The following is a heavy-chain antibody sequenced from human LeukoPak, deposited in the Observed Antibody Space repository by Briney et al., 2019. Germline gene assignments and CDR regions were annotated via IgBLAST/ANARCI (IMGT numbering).Heavy chain of an antibody. Sequence: GGSLRLSCAASGFTFRKYAMTWVRQAPGKGLEWVGRIKGKTDGGTTDYAAPVKGRFTISRDDSKNTLYLQMNSLKTEDTAVYYCTTGQWLVPWDWGQGTLVTVSS. CDR1: GFTFRKYA. D-gene: IGHD6-19*01. V-gene: IGHV3-15*01. CDR3: TTGQWLVPWD. J-gene: IGHJ4*02. CDR2: IKGKTDGGTT.